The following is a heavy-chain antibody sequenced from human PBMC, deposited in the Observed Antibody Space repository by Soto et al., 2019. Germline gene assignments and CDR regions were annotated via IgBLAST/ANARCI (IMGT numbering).Heavy chain of an antibody. V-gene: IGHV1-18*04. CDR2: ISAYNGNT. Sequence: ASVKVSCKASGYTFTSYGISWVRQAPGQGLEWMGWISAYNGNTNYAQKLQGRVTMTTDTSTSTAHMELRSLRSDDTAVYYCARVQERFLEWLYIPYYYYGMDVWGQGTTVTVSS. CDR1: GYTFTSYG. D-gene: IGHD3-3*01. CDR3: ARVQERFLEWLYIPYYYYGMDV. J-gene: IGHJ6*02.